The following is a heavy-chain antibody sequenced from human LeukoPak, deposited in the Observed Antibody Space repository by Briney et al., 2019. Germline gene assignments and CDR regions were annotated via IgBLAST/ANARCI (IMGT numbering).Heavy chain of an antibody. V-gene: IGHV3-23*01. D-gene: IGHD6-19*01. CDR2: ISGSGGST. CDR1: GFTFSSDA. CDR3: AKDGKQWLVTRLDY. Sequence: PGGSLRVSCAASGFTFSSDAMSWVRQAPGKGLEWVSAISGSGGSTYYADSVKGRFTISRDNSKNTLYLQMNSLRAEDTAVYYCAKDGKQWLVTRLDYRGQGTLVTVSS. J-gene: IGHJ4*02.